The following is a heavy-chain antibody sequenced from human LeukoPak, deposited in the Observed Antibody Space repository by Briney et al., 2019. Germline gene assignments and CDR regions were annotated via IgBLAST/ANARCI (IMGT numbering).Heavy chain of an antibody. CDR1: GVSINNYY. Sequence: SETLSLTCTVSGVSINNYYLSWIRQPPGKGLEWIGYIYYSGSTNYNPSLKSRVTISVDTSKNQFSLKLNSVTAADTAVYYCARDRITMVRGALRYYGMDVWGQGTTVTVSS. V-gene: IGHV4-59*01. D-gene: IGHD3-10*01. J-gene: IGHJ6*02. CDR3: ARDRITMVRGALRYYGMDV. CDR2: IYYSGST.